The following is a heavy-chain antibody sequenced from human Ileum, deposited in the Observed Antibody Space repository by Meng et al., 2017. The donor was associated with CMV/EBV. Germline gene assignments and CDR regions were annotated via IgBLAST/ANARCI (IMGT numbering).Heavy chain of an antibody. J-gene: IGHJ4*02. CDR1: GDSLSTGDYY. Sequence: HVHLQEPRPGLLKPTQPLSLTCTASGDSLSTGDYYWSWIRQPPGKGPEWIGYIYYSGSTLYNPSLKSPVTISLDKSKNQFSLRLRSVTAADTAVYFCAREGGGWYFDSWGQGTLVTASS. CDR3: AREGGGWYFDS. D-gene: IGHD6-19*01. CDR2: IYYSGST. V-gene: IGHV4-30-4*01.